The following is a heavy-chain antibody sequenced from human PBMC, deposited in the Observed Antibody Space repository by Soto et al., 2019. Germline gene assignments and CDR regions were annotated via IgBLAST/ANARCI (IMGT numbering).Heavy chain of an antibody. V-gene: IGHV3-23*01. Sequence: GGSLRLSCAASGFTFNTYSMNWVRQAPGKGLEWVAGLSGSGNSFHYADSVRGRFTVSRDNSQNTLHLQMNSLRVEDTALYYCAKTRGFADFWRGYPPTLDSWGQGTLVTGSS. D-gene: IGHD3-3*01. J-gene: IGHJ4*02. CDR2: LSGSGNSF. CDR3: AKTRGFADFWRGYPPTLDS. CDR1: GFTFNTYS.